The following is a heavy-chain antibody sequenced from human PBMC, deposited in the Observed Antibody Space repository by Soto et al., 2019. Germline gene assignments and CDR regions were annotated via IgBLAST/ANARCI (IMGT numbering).Heavy chain of an antibody. D-gene: IGHD6-13*01. CDR1: GGSISSGDYY. CDR3: ARTVGVGTRRNYFDY. CDR2: IYYSGST. Sequence: KSSKTLSLTCTVSGGSISSGDYYWSWIRQPPGKGLEWIGYIYYSGSTYYNPSLKSRVTISVDTSKNQFSLKLSSVTAADTAVYYCARTVGVGTRRNYFDYWGQGTLVTVSS. J-gene: IGHJ4*02. V-gene: IGHV4-30-4*01.